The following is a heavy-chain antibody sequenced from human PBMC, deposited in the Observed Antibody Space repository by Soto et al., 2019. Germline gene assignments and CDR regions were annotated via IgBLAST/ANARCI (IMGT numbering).Heavy chain of an antibody. CDR2: IYPGDSDT. J-gene: IGHJ4*02. CDR1: GYSFTSYW. CDR3: ASQRRGYSGYEPFDY. D-gene: IGHD5-12*01. Sequence: PGESLKISFKGSGYSFTSYWICWVRQMPVKGLEWMGIIYPGDSDTRYSPSFQGQVTISADKSISTAYLQWSSLKASDTAMYYCASQRRGYSGYEPFDYFGQVTLFAVCS. V-gene: IGHV5-51*01.